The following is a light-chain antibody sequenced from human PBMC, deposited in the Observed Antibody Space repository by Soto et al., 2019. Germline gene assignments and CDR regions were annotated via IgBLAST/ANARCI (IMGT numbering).Light chain of an antibody. CDR1: QNINTW. Sequence: DIQMTQSPTTVSASVGDRVTITCRASQNINTWLVWYQQKPGKAPKLLILKASTLESGVPSRFSGSGSVTECTLTISILQPDDLGTYYCQQYNNYFWAFGQGTRVEIK. J-gene: IGKJ1*01. CDR3: QQYNNYFWA. V-gene: IGKV1-5*03. CDR2: KAS.